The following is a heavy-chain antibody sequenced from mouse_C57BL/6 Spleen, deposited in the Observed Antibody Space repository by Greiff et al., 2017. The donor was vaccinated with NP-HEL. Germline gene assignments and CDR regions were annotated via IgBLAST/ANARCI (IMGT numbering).Heavy chain of an antibody. CDR1: GYTFTSYW. CDR2: IYPGSGST. J-gene: IGHJ4*01. V-gene: IGHV1-55*01. Sequence: QVQLKQPGAELVKPGASVKMSCKASGYTFTSYWITWVKQRPGQGLEWIGDIYPGSGSTNYNEKFKSKATLTVDTSSSTAYMQLSSLTSEDSAVYYCARLIYYYGSSSSYAMDYWGQGTSVTVSS. CDR3: ARLIYYYGSSSSYAMDY. D-gene: IGHD1-1*01.